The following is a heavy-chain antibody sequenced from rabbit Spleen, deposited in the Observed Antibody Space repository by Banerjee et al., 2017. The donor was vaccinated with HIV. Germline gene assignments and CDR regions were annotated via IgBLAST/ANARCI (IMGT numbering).Heavy chain of an antibody. CDR3: AREFAAGSRSGYDL. J-gene: IGHJ4*01. D-gene: IGHD1-1*01. V-gene: IGHV1S45*01. CDR2: IASGSSGST. Sequence: QEQLEESGGDLVKPEGSLTLTCTASGFSFSSSYYMCWVRQAPGKGLEWIGCIASGSSGSTYYASWAKGRFTISEASSTTVTLQMTSLTGADTATYFCAREFAAGSRSGYDLWGPGTLVTVS. CDR1: GFSFSSSYY.